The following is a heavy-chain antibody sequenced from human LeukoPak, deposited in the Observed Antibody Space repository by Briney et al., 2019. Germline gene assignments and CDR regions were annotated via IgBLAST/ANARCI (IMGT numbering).Heavy chain of an antibody. CDR3: AKDRNYYGSGSYLDY. CDR1: GFTFSSYA. J-gene: IGHJ4*02. CDR2: ISGSGGST. V-gene: IGHV3-23*01. D-gene: IGHD3-10*01. Sequence: GGSLRLSCAASGFTFSSYAMRWVRHAPGKGLEWVSAISGSGGSTYYADSVKGRFTISRDNSKHTLYLQMNSLRAEDTAVYYCAKDRNYYGSGSYLDYWGQGTLVTVSS.